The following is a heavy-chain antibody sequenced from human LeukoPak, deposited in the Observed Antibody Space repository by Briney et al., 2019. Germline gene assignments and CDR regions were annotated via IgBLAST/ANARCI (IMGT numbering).Heavy chain of an antibody. CDR2: ISSSGSTI. D-gene: IGHD3-22*01. CDR1: GFTFSSYE. V-gene: IGHV3-48*03. Sequence: GGSLRLSCAASGFTFSSYEMNWVRQAPGKGLEWVSYISSSGSTIYYADSVKGRFTISRDNAKNSLYLQMNSLRADDTAVYYCARDGDISGYSDWGQGTLVTVSS. CDR3: ARDGDISGYSD. J-gene: IGHJ4*02.